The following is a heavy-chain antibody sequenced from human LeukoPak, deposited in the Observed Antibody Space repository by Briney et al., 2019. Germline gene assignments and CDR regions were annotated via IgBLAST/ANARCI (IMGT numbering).Heavy chain of an antibody. J-gene: IGHJ6*03. V-gene: IGHV4-30-2*01. Sequence: NPSQTLSLTCTVSGGSISSGGYYWSWIRQPPGKGLEWIGYIYHSGSTYYNPSLKSRVTISVDRSKNQFSLKLSSVTAADTAVYYCANQLPLGYMDVWGKGTTVTVSS. CDR1: GGSISSGGYY. CDR2: IYHSGST. D-gene: IGHD2-2*01. CDR3: ANQLPLGYMDV.